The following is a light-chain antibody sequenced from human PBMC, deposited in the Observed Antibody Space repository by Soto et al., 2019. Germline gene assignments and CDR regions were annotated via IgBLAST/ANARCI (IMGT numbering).Light chain of an antibody. CDR1: QSVSKNY. CDR3: QQYGSSGT. V-gene: IGKV3-20*01. CDR2: GAS. J-gene: IGKJ1*01. Sequence: EIVLTQSPGTLSLSPGERATLSWRASQSVSKNYLAWYQQKPGQAPRLLIYGASNRATGIPDRFSGSGSGTDFTLTISRLEPEDFAVYYCQQYGSSGTFGQGTKVDIK.